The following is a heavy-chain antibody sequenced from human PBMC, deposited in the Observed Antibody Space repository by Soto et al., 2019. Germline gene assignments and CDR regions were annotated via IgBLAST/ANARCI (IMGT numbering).Heavy chain of an antibody. CDR2: INPNSGGT. Sequence: AASVKVSCKASGYTFTGYYMHWVRQAPGQGLEWMGWINPNSGGTNYAQKFQGRVTMTRDTSISTAYMELSRLRSDDTAVYYCARDPDLYCSSTSCYPAYYYGMDVWGQVTTGTVSS. V-gene: IGHV1-2*02. D-gene: IGHD2-2*01. CDR1: GYTFTGYY. CDR3: ARDPDLYCSSTSCYPAYYYGMDV. J-gene: IGHJ6*02.